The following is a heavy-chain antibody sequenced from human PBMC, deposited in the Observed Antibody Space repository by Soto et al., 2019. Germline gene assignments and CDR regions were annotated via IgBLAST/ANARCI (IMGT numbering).Heavy chain of an antibody. CDR1: GFSLSTSGMC. CDR3: ARQYYYDSSGYYYFDY. Sequence: SGPTLVNPTRTLTLTCTFSGFSLSTSGMCVSWIRQPPGKALEWLALIDWDDDKYYSTSLKTRLTISKDTSKNQVVLTMTNMDPVDTATYYCARQYYYDSSGYYYFDYWGQGTLVTVSS. V-gene: IGHV2-70*01. J-gene: IGHJ4*02. D-gene: IGHD3-22*01. CDR2: IDWDDDK.